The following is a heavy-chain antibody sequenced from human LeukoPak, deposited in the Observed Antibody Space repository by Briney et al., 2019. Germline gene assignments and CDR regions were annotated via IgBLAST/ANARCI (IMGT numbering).Heavy chain of an antibody. V-gene: IGHV1-2*02. Sequence: ASVKVSCKASEFSFTDYYIHWVRQAPGQRLEWMGWINPNSGGTKYAQQFQGRVTMTRDTSIRTFYMELSRLTSDDTAVYYCARGPRTGDFDYWGQGTLVTVSP. CDR1: EFSFTDYY. CDR3: ARGPRTGDFDY. D-gene: IGHD7-27*01. CDR2: INPNSGGT. J-gene: IGHJ4*02.